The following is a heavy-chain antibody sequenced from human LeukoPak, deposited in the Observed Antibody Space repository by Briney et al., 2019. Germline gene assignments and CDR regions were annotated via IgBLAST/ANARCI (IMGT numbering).Heavy chain of an antibody. Sequence: PGGSLRLSCAGSGFIFSSYAMSWVRQAPGKGLEWVSAISGSGGSTYYADSVKGRFTISRDNSKNTLYLQMNSLRAEDTAVYYCAKEYCSGGSCYLWEFDYWGQGTLVTVSS. CDR1: GFIFSSYA. CDR3: AKEYCSGGSCYLWEFDY. CDR2: ISGSGGST. J-gene: IGHJ4*02. D-gene: IGHD2-15*01. V-gene: IGHV3-23*01.